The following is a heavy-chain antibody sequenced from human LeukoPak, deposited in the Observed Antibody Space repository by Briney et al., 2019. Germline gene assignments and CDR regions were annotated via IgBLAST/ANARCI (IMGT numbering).Heavy chain of an antibody. CDR1: GGSFNSDNYY. D-gene: IGHD6-13*01. CDR2: IYYGGNT. Sequence: SETLSLTCGVSGGSFNSDNYYWNWIRQPPGRGLEWIGYIYYGGNTNYNPSLKSRVTISVDTSKNQFSLKLSSVIAADTAVYYCARTLASSSWYGLAYWGQGTLVTVSS. J-gene: IGHJ4*02. CDR3: ARTLASSSWYGLAY. V-gene: IGHV4-61*01.